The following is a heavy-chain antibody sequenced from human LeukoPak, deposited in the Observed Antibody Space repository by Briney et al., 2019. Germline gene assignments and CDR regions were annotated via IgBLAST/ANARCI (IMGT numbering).Heavy chain of an antibody. CDR1: GYTFSNYA. Sequence: GRSLRLSCAASGYTFSNYAMHWVRQAPGKGLEWVAVILYDGSMKYYADSLKGRFTISRDNAKNSLYLQMNSLRAEDTAVYYCAELGITMIGGVWGKGTTVTISS. V-gene: IGHV3-30*04. CDR2: ILYDGSMK. CDR3: AELGITMIGGV. D-gene: IGHD3-10*02. J-gene: IGHJ6*04.